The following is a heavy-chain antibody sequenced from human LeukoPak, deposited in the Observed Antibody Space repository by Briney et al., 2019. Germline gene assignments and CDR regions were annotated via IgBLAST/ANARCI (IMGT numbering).Heavy chain of an antibody. J-gene: IGHJ4*02. Sequence: PGGSLRLSCAASGFTFDDYAMHWVRQAPGKGLEWVSGISWNSGSIGYADSVKGRFTISRDNAKNSLYLQMNSLRAEDTALYYCAKVRSVQVWSFFDYWGQGTLVTVSS. CDR1: GFTFDDYA. D-gene: IGHD5-18*01. CDR3: AKVRSVQVWSFFDY. CDR2: ISWNSGSI. V-gene: IGHV3-9*01.